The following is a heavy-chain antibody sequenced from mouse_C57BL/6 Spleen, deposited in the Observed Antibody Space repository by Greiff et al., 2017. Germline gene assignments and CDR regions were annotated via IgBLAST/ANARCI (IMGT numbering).Heavy chain of an antibody. V-gene: IGHV7-3*01. J-gene: IGHJ2*01. Sequence: EVQVVESGGGLVQPGGSLSLSCAASGFTFTDYYMSWVRQPPGKALEWLGFIRNKANGYTTEYSASVKGRFTISRDNSQSILYLQMNALRAEDSATYYCARHHYYAQVPYFDYWGQGTTLTVSS. CDR3: ARHHYYAQVPYFDY. D-gene: IGHD1-2*01. CDR1: GFTFTDYY. CDR2: IRNKANGYTT.